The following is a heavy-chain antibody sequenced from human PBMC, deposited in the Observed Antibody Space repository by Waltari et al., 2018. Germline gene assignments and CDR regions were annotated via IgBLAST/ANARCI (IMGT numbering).Heavy chain of an antibody. CDR2: IYTSGST. CDR1: VGPISSVGSS. V-gene: IGHV4-61*02. J-gene: IGHJ6*03. D-gene: IGHD3-3*01. CDR3: ARENRYDFWSGYYFVYDSNYYYYMDV. Sequence: QFHLQESGPGLLKPSQTLPLPCLFLVGPISSVGSSWSWFRQHPGKALEWIGRIYTSGSTNYNPSRKSRVTMSVDTSKNQFSLKLSSVTAADTAVYYCARENRYDFWSGYYFVYDSNYYYYMDVWGKGTTVTVSS.